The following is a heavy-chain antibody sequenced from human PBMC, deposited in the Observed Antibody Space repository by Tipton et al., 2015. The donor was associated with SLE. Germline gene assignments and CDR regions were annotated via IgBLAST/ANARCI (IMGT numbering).Heavy chain of an antibody. CDR1: GFTFSSYE. CDR2: ISSSGSTI. CDR3: ARETQYYDFWSGTYYYYMDV. D-gene: IGHD3-3*01. Sequence: SLRLSCAASGFTFSSYEMNWVRQAPGKGLEWVSYISSSGSTIYYADSVKGRFTISRDNAKNSLYLQMNSLRAEDTAVYYCARETQYYDFWSGTYYYYMDVWGKGTTVTVSS. V-gene: IGHV3-48*03. J-gene: IGHJ6*03.